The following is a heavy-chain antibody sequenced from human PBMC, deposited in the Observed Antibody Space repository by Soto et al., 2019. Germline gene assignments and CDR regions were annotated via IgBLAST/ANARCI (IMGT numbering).Heavy chain of an antibody. CDR3: AKVPYGSGTYSFDY. Sequence: EVQLVESGGGLVQPGRSLRLYCAASGFTFDNYALHWVRQTPGKGLEWVSGISWNSPSIDYADSVKGRFFISRDNAKNSLYLQMNSLSTEDTALYYCAKVPYGSGTYSFDYWGQGTLVTVSS. V-gene: IGHV3-9*01. CDR1: GFTFDNYA. CDR2: ISWNSPSI. J-gene: IGHJ4*02. D-gene: IGHD3-10*01.